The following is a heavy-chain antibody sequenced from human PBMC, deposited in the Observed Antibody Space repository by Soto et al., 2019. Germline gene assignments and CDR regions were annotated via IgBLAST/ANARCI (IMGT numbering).Heavy chain of an antibody. CDR2: IVGSGDNT. V-gene: IGHV3-23*01. Sequence: EVQLLESGGGLVRPGGSLRLSCAASGFTFSSYTRTWVRQAPGERLEWVSSIVGSGDNTYYADSVKGRFTISRDNSKTTLYLQMNSLRAEDTAVYYCAKYYYGSGSIRAFDIWGQGTMVTVSS. J-gene: IGHJ3*02. D-gene: IGHD3-10*01. CDR1: GFTFSSYT. CDR3: AKYYYGSGSIRAFDI.